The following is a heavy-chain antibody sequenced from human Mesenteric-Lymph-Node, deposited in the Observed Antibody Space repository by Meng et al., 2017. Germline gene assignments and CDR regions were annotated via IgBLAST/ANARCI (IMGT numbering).Heavy chain of an antibody. J-gene: IGHJ2*01. Sequence: RSLRLSCAASGFTFSSYALHWVRQAPGKGLEWVAVISYDGSNKYYADSVKGRFTISRDNSKNTLYLQMNSLRAEDTAVYYCARDRGNCSGGSCWVYWYFDLWGRGTLVTVSS. CDR3: ARDRGNCSGGSCWVYWYFDL. CDR2: ISYDGSNK. CDR1: GFTFSSYA. D-gene: IGHD2-15*01. V-gene: IGHV3-30-3*01.